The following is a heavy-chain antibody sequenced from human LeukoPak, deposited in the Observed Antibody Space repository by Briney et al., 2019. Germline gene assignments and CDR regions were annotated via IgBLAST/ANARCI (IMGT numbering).Heavy chain of an antibody. D-gene: IGHD3-10*01. V-gene: IGHV1-2*02. CDR3: ARDRALWFGDNWFDP. Sequence: ASVKVSCKASGYTFTGYYMHWVRLAPGQGLEWMGWINPNSGGTNYAQKFQGRVTMTRDTSISTAYMELSRLRSDDTAVYYCARDRALWFGDNWFDPWGQGTLVTVSS. CDR2: INPNSGGT. J-gene: IGHJ5*02. CDR1: GYTFTGYY.